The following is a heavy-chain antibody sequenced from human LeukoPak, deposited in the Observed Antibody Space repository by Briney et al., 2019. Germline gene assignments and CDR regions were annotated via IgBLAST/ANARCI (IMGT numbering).Heavy chain of an antibody. Sequence: GESLKISCRGSGYSFTSYWIGWVRQMPGKGLEWMGIIYPGDSDTRYSPSFQGQVTISADKSISTAYLQWSSLKASDTAMYYCARPATKTYYYGTGSVDYWGQGTLVTVSS. CDR1: GYSFTSYW. CDR2: IYPGDSDT. CDR3: ARPATKTYYYGTGSVDY. J-gene: IGHJ4*02. D-gene: IGHD3-10*01. V-gene: IGHV5-51*01.